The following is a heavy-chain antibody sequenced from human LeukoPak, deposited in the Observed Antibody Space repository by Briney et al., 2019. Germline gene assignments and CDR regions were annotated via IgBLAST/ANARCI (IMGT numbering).Heavy chain of an antibody. J-gene: IGHJ4*02. Sequence: NSGGSLRLSCAASGFTFSDYYMSWIRQAPGKGLEWVSYISSSGSTIYYADSVKGRFTISRDNAKNSLYLQMNSLRAEETAVYYCALEYQLLFPFDYLGQGTLVTVSS. CDR1: GFTFSDYY. CDR3: ALEYQLLFPFDY. CDR2: ISSSGSTI. D-gene: IGHD2-2*01. V-gene: IGHV3-11*01.